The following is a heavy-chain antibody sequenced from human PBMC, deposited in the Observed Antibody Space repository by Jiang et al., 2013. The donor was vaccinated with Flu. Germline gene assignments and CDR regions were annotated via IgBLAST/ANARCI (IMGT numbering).Heavy chain of an antibody. CDR3: TRDTAGSFDY. J-gene: IGHJ4*02. CDR2: IRGRSDGT. D-gene: IGHD1-26*01. CDR1: GFTFSNYA. Sequence: VQLLESGGGLVQPGGSLRLSCAASGFTFSNYAMSWVRQAPGKGLEWVSSIRGRSDGTYYADSVKGRFTISRDNSKNTLSLLMNSLRAEDTALYYCTRDTAGSFDYWGQGTLVTVSS. V-gene: IGHV3-23*01.